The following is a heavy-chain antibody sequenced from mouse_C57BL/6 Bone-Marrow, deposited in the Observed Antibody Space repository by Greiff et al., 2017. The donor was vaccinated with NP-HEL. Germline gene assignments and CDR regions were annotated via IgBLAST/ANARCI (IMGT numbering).Heavy chain of an antibody. Sequence: VQLQQSGPVLVKPGASVKMSCKASGYTFTDYYMNWVKQSHGKSLEWIGVINPYNGGTSYNQKFKGKATLTVDKSSSTAYMELNSLTSEDSAVYYCARLGSNYGTYWGQGTLVTVSA. V-gene: IGHV1-19*01. J-gene: IGHJ3*01. CDR3: ARLGSNYGTY. CDR2: INPYNGGT. CDR1: GYTFTDYY. D-gene: IGHD2-5*01.